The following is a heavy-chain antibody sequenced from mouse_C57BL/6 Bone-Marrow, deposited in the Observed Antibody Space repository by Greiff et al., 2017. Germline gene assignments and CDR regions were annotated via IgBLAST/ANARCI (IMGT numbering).Heavy chain of an antibody. V-gene: IGHV1-55*01. CDR2: IYPGSGST. CDR3: ATYCNGSSPFAY. Sequence: VKLQQPGAELVKPGASVKMSCKASGYTFTSYWITWVKQRPGQGLEWIGDIYPGSGSTNYNEKFKSKATLTVDTSSSTAYMQLRSLTSEDSAVYYCATYCNGSSPFAYWGQGTLVTVSA. CDR1: GYTFTSYW. J-gene: IGHJ3*01. D-gene: IGHD1-1*01.